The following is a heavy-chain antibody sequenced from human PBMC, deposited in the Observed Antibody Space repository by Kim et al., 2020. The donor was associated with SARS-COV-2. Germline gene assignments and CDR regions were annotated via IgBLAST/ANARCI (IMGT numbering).Heavy chain of an antibody. J-gene: IGHJ6*02. Sequence: KYYADSVKGRFPIHRDNSKNTLYLQMNSLRAEDTAVYYCARTPSYYYGMDVWGQGTTVTVSS. CDR3: ARTPSYYYGMDV. V-gene: IGHV3-33*01. CDR2: K.